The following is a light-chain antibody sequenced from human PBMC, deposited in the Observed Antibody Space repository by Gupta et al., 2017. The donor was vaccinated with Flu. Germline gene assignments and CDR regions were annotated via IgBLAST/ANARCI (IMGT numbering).Light chain of an antibody. Sequence: QSALTQPASVSGSPGQSITISCPGTSSDVGGYNYVSWYQQHPGKAPKLMIYEVSNRPSGVSNRFSGSKSGNTASLTISGLQAEDEGDYYCSSYTSSRTRVFGGGTKLTVL. V-gene: IGLV2-14*01. CDR2: EVS. CDR3: SSYTSSRTRV. CDR1: SSDVGGYNY. J-gene: IGLJ3*02.